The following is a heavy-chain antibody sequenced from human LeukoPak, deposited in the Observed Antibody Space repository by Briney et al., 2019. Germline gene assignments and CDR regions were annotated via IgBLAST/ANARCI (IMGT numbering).Heavy chain of an antibody. J-gene: IGHJ4*02. CDR3: AREGSGSHGRYYFDY. V-gene: IGHV3-11*04. Sequence: GGSLRLSCAASGFIFSDYYMSWIRQAPGKGLEWVSYISSSGSTIYYADSVKARFTISRDNAKSSPYLQMNSLRAEDTAVYYCAREGSGSHGRYYFDYWGQGTLVTVSS. D-gene: IGHD1-26*01. CDR2: ISSSGSTI. CDR1: GFIFSDYY.